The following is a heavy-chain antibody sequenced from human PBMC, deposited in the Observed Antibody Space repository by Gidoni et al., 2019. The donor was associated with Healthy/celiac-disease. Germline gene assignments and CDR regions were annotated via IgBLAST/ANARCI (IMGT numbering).Heavy chain of an antibody. CDR3: ARHGPVARQWLATDY. J-gene: IGHJ4*02. D-gene: IGHD6-19*01. CDR2: IYYSGST. Sequence: QLQLQESGPGLVKPSETLSLTCTVSGGSINSSSYYWGWIRQPPGKGLEWIGSIYYSGSTYYNPSLKSRVTISVDTAKNQFSLKLSSVTAADTAVYYCARHGPVARQWLATDYWGQGTLVTVSS. CDR1: GGSINSSSYY. V-gene: IGHV4-39*01.